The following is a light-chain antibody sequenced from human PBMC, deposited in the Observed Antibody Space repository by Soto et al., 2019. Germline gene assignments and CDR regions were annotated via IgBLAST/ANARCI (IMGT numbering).Light chain of an antibody. CDR2: WAS. V-gene: IGKV4-1*01. Sequence: DIVMTQSPDSLAVSLGEWTTIPSRSSPSVFYSSNNKNYLAWYQQKPGQPPQLLIYWASTRESGVPARFSGSGAGTEFTLTISSLQPADFATYYCQQYKSYFWTFGQGTKVEIK. J-gene: IGKJ1*01. CDR1: PSVFYSSNNKNY. CDR3: QQYKSYFWT.